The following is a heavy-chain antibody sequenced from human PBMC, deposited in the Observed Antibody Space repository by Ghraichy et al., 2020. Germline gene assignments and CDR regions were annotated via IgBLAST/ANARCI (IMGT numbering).Heavy chain of an antibody. CDR3: ASQYCSGTNCYIPALKGRFDI. V-gene: IGHV3-23*01. D-gene: IGHD2-2*02. Sequence: GGSLRLSCAASGFTFSSYAMSWVRQAPGKGLEWVSTISGSGASTYSADSVKGRFTISRDNSKNTLYLQMNSLRAEDTAVYYCASQYCSGTNCYIPALKGRFDIWGEGTMVTVSS. CDR1: GFTFSSYA. J-gene: IGHJ3*02. CDR2: ISGSGAST.